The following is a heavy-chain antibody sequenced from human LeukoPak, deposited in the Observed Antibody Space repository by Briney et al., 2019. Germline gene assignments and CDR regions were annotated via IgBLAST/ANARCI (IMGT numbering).Heavy chain of an antibody. CDR2: IYYSGST. D-gene: IGHD3-10*01. CDR1: GGSISSSNW. J-gene: IGHJ5*02. CDR3: ARVRTDYYGSGSYSNWFDP. Sequence: SETLSLTCAVSGGSISSSNWWSWVRQPPGKGLEWIGYIYYSGSTNYNPSLKSRVTISVDTSKNQFSLKLSSVTAADTAVYYCARVRTDYYGSGSYSNWFDPWGQGTLVTVSS. V-gene: IGHV4-4*02.